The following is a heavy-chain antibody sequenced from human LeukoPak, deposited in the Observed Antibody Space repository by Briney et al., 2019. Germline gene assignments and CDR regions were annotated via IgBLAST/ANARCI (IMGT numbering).Heavy chain of an antibody. V-gene: IGHV3-23*01. Sequence: GGSLRLSCAASGFTFSSYAMSWVRQAPGKGLEWVSGISWNSGGIGYADSVKGRFTISRDNAKNSLYLQMNSLRAEDTAVYYCAKIAVAGLDAFDIWGQGTMVTVSS. CDR3: AKIAVAGLDAFDI. CDR1: GFTFSSYA. J-gene: IGHJ3*02. D-gene: IGHD6-19*01. CDR2: ISWNSGGI.